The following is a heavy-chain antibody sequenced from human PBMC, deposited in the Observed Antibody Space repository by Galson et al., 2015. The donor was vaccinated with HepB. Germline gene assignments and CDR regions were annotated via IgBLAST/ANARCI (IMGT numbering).Heavy chain of an antibody. J-gene: IGHJ2*01. D-gene: IGHD4-17*01. CDR1: GDSVSNFF. V-gene: IGHV4-59*08. CDR2: AYHDGST. CDR3: ARLPTWYFDV. Sequence: ETLSLTCSVSGDSVSNFFWSWIRQPPGKGLECIGHAYHDGSTKYNPSLKSRVTISVDTSKNQVSLRLTSLTAADTAVYYCARLPTWYFDVWGRGTLVTVSS.